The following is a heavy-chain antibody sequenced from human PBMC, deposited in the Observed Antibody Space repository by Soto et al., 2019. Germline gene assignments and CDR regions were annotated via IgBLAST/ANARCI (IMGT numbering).Heavy chain of an antibody. Sequence: SETLSLTCAVYGGSFSGYYWSWIRQPPGKGLEWIGEINHSGSTNYNPSLKSRVTISVDTSKNQFSLKLSSVTAADTAVYYCARPYSSSWRSNWFDPRGQGTLVTVSS. CDR2: INHSGST. V-gene: IGHV4-34*01. CDR3: ARPYSSSWRSNWFDP. D-gene: IGHD6-13*01. J-gene: IGHJ5*02. CDR1: GGSFSGYY.